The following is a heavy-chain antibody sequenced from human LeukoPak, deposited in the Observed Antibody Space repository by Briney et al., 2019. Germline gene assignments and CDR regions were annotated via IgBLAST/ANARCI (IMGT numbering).Heavy chain of an antibody. V-gene: IGHV1-69*13. Sequence: SVKVSCKASGGTFSSYAISWVRQAPGQGLEWMGGIIPIFGTANYAQKFQGRVTITADESTSTAYMELSSLRSEDTAVYYCARGLGYCASTNCNIFAYWGQGTLVTVSS. D-gene: IGHD2-2*01. CDR2: IIPIFGTA. J-gene: IGHJ4*02. CDR3: ARGLGYCASTNCNIFAY. CDR1: GGTFSSYA.